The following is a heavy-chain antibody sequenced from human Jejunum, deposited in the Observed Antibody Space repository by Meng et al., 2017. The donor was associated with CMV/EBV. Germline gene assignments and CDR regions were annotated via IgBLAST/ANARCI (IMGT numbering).Heavy chain of an antibody. CDR2: ISISSFM. V-gene: IGHV3-21*01. D-gene: IGHD3-22*01. CDR1: GFTFSNYM. J-gene: IGHJ4*02. CDR3: ARGSSGYYVDY. Sequence: SCAASGFTFSNYMMNWVRQAPGKGLEWVSSISISSFMYYADSVKGRFTISRDNAKNSLYLQMNSLRAEDTAVYYCARGSSGYYVDYWGQGTLVTVSS.